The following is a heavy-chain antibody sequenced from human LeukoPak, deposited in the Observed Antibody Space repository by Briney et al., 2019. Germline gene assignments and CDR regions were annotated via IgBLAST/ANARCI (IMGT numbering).Heavy chain of an antibody. CDR2: IYSGGST. D-gene: IGHD5-18*01. Sequence: ETLSLTCTVSGGSISSGSYYWSWVRQAPGKGLEWVSVIYSGGSTYYADSVKGRFTISRDNSKNPLYLQMNSLRAEDTAVYYCARVTAMVLKYYYYMDVWGKGTTVTVSS. V-gene: IGHV3-66*02. CDR3: ARVTAMVLKYYYYMDV. CDR1: GGSISSGSYY. J-gene: IGHJ6*03.